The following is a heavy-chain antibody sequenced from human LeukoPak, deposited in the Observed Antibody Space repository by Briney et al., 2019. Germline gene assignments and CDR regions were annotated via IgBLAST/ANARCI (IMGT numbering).Heavy chain of an antibody. D-gene: IGHD6-19*01. Sequence: GGSLRLSCAASGFTFSSYKMMWVRQAQGKGLEWVSSISSSSSYIYYADSVKGRFTISRDNAKNSLYLQMNSLRAEDTAVYYCARDLYSSGWYGDAFDIWGQGTMVTVSS. V-gene: IGHV3-21*06. J-gene: IGHJ3*02. CDR1: GFTFSSYK. CDR3: ARDLYSSGWYGDAFDI. CDR2: ISSSSSYI.